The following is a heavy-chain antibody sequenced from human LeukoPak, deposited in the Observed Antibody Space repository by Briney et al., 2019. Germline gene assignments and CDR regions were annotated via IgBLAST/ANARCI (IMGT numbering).Heavy chain of an antibody. D-gene: IGHD6-13*01. Sequence: GGSLRLSCAASGFTFSSYWMSWVRQAPGKGLEWVADIKQDGNEKNYVGSVKGRFTISRDNAKNSLYLQMNSLRAEDTAVYFCAREHSSSWSDDYFDYWGQGTLVTVSS. CDR1: GFTFSSYW. J-gene: IGHJ4*02. CDR3: AREHSSSWSDDYFDY. V-gene: IGHV3-7*01. CDR2: IKQDGNEK.